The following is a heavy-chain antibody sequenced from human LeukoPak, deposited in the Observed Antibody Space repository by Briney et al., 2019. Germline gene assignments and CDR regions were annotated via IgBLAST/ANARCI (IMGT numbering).Heavy chain of an antibody. Sequence: SVKVSCKASGYTFTSYDINWVRQATGQGLEWMGGIIPIFGTANYAQKFQGRVTITADESTSTAYMELSSLRSEDTAVYYCARDPGRDGYNPSYWYFDLWGRGTLVTVSS. CDR3: ARDPGRDGYNPSYWYFDL. J-gene: IGHJ2*01. D-gene: IGHD5-24*01. CDR1: GYTFTSYD. V-gene: IGHV1-69*13. CDR2: IIPIFGTA.